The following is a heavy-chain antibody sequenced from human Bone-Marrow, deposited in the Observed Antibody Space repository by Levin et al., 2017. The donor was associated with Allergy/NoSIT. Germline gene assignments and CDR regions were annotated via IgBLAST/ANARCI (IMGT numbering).Heavy chain of an antibody. J-gene: IGHJ5*02. CDR1: GASISSSVNY. V-gene: IGHV4-39*02. D-gene: IGHD3-3*02. CDR3: ARDVNSICWFKT. Sequence: SQTLSLTCTVSGASISSSVNYWGWIRRPPGKELEWIGSIQYSGSTYYNPSLKSRVTISMDTSKNQISLTLRSVTAADTAIYYCARDVNSICWFKTWGQGTMVTVSS. CDR2: IQYSGST.